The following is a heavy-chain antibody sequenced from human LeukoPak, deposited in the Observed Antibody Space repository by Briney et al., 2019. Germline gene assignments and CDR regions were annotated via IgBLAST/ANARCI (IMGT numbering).Heavy chain of an antibody. J-gene: IGHJ6*03. CDR1: GFTFSTYG. Sequence: GGSLRLSCAASGFTFSTYGMHWVRQAPGKGLEWVAFIRYDGSVKYYADSVKGRFTISRDNSKNTLYLQMNSLRVEDTAVYYCAKDYSDILTGYPYYYMDVWGKGTTVTISS. D-gene: IGHD3-9*01. CDR3: AKDYSDILTGYPYYYMDV. CDR2: IRYDGSVK. V-gene: IGHV3-30*02.